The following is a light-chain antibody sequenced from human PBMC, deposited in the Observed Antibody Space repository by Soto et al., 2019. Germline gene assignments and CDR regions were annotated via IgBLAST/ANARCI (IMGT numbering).Light chain of an antibody. Sequence: EIVLTQSPCTLSLSPGERATLSCRASQSVSSSYLAWYQQKPGQAPRLLIYGASSRATGIPDRFSGSGSGADFTLTINRLEPEDFAVYFCQQYGRTPLTFGGGTKVDIK. CDR2: GAS. V-gene: IGKV3-20*01. J-gene: IGKJ4*01. CDR3: QQYGRTPLT. CDR1: QSVSSSY.